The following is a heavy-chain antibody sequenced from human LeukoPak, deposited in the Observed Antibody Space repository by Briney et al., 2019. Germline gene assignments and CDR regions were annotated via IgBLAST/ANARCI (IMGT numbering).Heavy chain of an antibody. CDR1: GYNFAAYW. CDR2: INPNDSDI. Sequence: GQSLKISCKGSGYNFAAYWIAWVRHMPGKGLERIGIINPNDSDIRYRPSFQGQFTISAVKSIGTECLQWSSLMASDSAMYCCGRHKGGRYVAAGGDDGFDRWGQGAMVSVCS. J-gene: IGHJ3*02. CDR3: GRHKGGRYVAAGGDDGFDR. V-gene: IGHV5-51*01. D-gene: IGHD6-13*01.